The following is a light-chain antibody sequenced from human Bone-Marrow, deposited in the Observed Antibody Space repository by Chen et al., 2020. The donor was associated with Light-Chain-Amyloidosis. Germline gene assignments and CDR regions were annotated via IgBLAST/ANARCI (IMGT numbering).Light chain of an antibody. Sequence: SYELTQPPSVSVSPGQTARITCSGDDLPTKYAYWYQQKPGQAPVLVIHRDTERPSGISERFSGSSSGTTDTLTISGGQAEDEADYDCQSADSSGTYEVIFGGGTKLTGL. J-gene: IGLJ2*01. CDR2: RDT. CDR3: QSADSSGTYEVI. V-gene: IGLV3-25*03. CDR1: DLPTKY.